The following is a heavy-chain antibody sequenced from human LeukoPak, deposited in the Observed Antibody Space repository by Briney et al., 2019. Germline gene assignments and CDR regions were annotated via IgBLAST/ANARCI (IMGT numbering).Heavy chain of an antibody. CDR3: AREGVLGDGYKFFGGY. Sequence: GASVKVSCKASGGTFSSYAISWVRQAPGQGLEWMGGIIPIFGTANYAQKFQGRVTITADESTSTAYMELSSLRSEDTAVYYCAREGVLGDGYKFFGGYCGQENLCTVSS. D-gene: IGHD5-24*01. CDR1: GGTFSSYA. CDR2: IIPIFGTA. J-gene: IGHJ4*02. V-gene: IGHV1-69*13.